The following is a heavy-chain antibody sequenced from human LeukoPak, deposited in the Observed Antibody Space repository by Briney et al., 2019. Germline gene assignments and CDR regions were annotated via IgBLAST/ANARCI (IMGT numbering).Heavy chain of an antibody. CDR1: GGTFSSYA. CDR2: ISAYNGNT. Sequence: ASVKVSCKASGGTFSSYAISWVRQAPGQGLEWMGWISAYNGNTNYAQKLQGRVTMTTDTSTSTAYMELRSLRSDDTAVYYCARDSSGPQGYYYYGMDVWGQGTTVTVSS. V-gene: IGHV1-18*01. D-gene: IGHD3-22*01. CDR3: ARDSSGPQGYYYYGMDV. J-gene: IGHJ6*02.